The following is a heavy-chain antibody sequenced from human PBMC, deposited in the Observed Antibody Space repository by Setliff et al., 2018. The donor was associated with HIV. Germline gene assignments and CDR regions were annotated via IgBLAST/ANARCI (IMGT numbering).Heavy chain of an antibody. CDR3: VRYIGAAAGYIDH. Sequence: PGESLKISCHLSGYSFVDFWIGWVRQMPGKGLEWVGFIYPGDSDSRYSPSFRGQDTISADKSTTTAYLDWASLKASDTAMYYCVRYIGAAAGYIDHWGQGTLVTVSS. V-gene: IGHV5-51*01. D-gene: IGHD6-25*01. CDR2: IYPGDSDS. CDR1: GYSFVDFW. J-gene: IGHJ4*02.